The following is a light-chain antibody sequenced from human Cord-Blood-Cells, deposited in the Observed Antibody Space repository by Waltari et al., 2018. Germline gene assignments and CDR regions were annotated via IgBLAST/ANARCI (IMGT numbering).Light chain of an antibody. CDR3: QQYNSYPIT. Sequence: DIQMTQSPSSLSASVGHRVTITCRASQGIRKYLAWFQQKPGKAPNSLIYAASILQSGVPSKFSGSGSGTDCTLTISSLQPEDFATYYCQQYNSYPITFGQGTRLEIK. CDR2: AAS. J-gene: IGKJ5*01. V-gene: IGKV1-16*02. CDR1: QGIRKY.